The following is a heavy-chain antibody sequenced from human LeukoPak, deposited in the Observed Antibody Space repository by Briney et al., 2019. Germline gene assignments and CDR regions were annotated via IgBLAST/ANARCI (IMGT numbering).Heavy chain of an antibody. V-gene: IGHV3-9*03. D-gene: IGHD6-19*01. J-gene: IGHJ4*02. CDR1: GFSFSSYE. Sequence: PGGSLRLSCTASGFSFSSYEMNWVRQAPGKGLEWVSGISWNSGSIGYADSVKGRFTISRDNAKNSLYLQMNSLRAEDMALYYCAKDTDGNSSGPLDYWGQGTLVTVSS. CDR3: AKDTDGNSSGPLDY. CDR2: ISWNSGSI.